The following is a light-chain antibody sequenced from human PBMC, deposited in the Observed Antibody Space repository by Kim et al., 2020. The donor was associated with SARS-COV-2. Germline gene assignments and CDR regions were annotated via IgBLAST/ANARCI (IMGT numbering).Light chain of an antibody. CDR3: SSYTSSTPGV. J-gene: IGLJ3*02. CDR2: DVT. Sequence: QSALTQPASVSGSPGQSITISCTGTSSDIGGFNYVSWYQQHPGKAPKLMIYDVTKRPSGVSNRFSGSKSGNTASLTISGLQAEDEADHYCSSYTSSTPGVFGGGTKLTVL. V-gene: IGLV2-14*01. CDR1: SSDIGGFNY.